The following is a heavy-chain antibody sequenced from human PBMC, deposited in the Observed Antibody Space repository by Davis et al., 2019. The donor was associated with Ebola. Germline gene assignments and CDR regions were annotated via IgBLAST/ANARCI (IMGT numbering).Heavy chain of an antibody. CDR1: GFTFSSYW. Sequence: GESLKISCAASGFTFSSYWMHWVRQAPGKGLVWVSRINSDGSSTSYADSVKGRFTISRDNAKNTLYLQMNSLRAEDTAVYYRTTTTTASDYWGQGTLVTVSS. V-gene: IGHV3-74*01. CDR3: TTTTTASDY. J-gene: IGHJ4*02. D-gene: IGHD4-11*01. CDR2: INSDGSST.